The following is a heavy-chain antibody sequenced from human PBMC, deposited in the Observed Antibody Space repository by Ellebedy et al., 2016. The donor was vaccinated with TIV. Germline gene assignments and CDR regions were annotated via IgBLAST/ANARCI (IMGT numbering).Heavy chain of an antibody. CDR3: ARDYSSSTDFDY. D-gene: IGHD6-6*01. CDR1: GDTVTDHY. CDR2: INPNSGGT. Sequence: ASVKVSCKASGDTVTDHYIHWLRQAPGQGLEWMGWINPNSGGTNYAQKFQGRVTMTRDTSISTAYMELSRLRSDDTAVYYCARDYSSSTDFDYWGQGTLVTVSS. J-gene: IGHJ4*02. V-gene: IGHV1-2*02.